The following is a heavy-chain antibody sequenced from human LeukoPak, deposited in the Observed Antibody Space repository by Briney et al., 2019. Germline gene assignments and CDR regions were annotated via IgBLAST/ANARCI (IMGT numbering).Heavy chain of an antibody. Sequence: SETLSLTCTVSGGSISSSSYYWGWIRQPPGKGLEWIGSIYYSGSTYYNPSLKSRVTISVDTSKNQFSLKLSSVTAADTAVYYCARQLAIFGSLYLYWYFDLWGRGTLVTVSS. J-gene: IGHJ2*01. CDR1: GGSISSSSYY. V-gene: IGHV4-39*01. CDR3: ARQLAIFGSLYLYWYFDL. D-gene: IGHD3-3*01. CDR2: IYYSGST.